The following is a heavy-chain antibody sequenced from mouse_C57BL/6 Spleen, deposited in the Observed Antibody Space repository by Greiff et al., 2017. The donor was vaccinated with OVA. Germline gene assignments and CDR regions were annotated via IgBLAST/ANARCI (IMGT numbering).Heavy chain of an antibody. J-gene: IGHJ2*01. CDR2: IDPSDSET. CDR3: ARWKYYGSSPYFDY. Sequence: VQLQQPGAELVRPGSSVKLSCKASGYTFTSYWMHWVKQRPIQGLEWIGNIDPSDSETHYNQKFKDKATLTVDKSSSTAYMQLSSLTSEDSAVYYCARWKYYGSSPYFDYWGQGTTLTVSS. D-gene: IGHD1-1*01. CDR1: GYTFTSYW. V-gene: IGHV1-52*01.